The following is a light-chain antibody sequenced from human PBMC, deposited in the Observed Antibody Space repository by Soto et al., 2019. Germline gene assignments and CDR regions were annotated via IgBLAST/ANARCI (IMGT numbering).Light chain of an antibody. Sequence: QSALTQPASVSGSPGQSITISCTGTSSDVGGYNYVSWYQQHPGKAPKLMIYDVSNRPSGVSNRFSGSKSGNTASLTISGLQPEDEAYYYCSSYTSSSAPHYLFGTGTKGTVL. J-gene: IGLJ1*01. CDR1: SSDVGGYNY. CDR2: DVS. V-gene: IGLV2-14*01. CDR3: SSYTSSSAPHYL.